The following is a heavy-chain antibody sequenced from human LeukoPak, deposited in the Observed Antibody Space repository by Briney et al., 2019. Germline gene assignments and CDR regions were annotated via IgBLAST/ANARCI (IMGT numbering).Heavy chain of an antibody. CDR3: AAGYGSIDY. D-gene: IGHD6-13*01. J-gene: IGHJ4*02. Sequence: GRSLRLSCGASGFTVGSYPIHWVRQAPGKGLEWVSLISYDGSNEYYADSAKGRFTISRDTSKNTLFLQMSSLRHEDTAVYYCAAGYGSIDYWGQGTLVTVSS. CDR2: ISYDGSNE. CDR1: GFTVGSYP. V-gene: IGHV3-30*15.